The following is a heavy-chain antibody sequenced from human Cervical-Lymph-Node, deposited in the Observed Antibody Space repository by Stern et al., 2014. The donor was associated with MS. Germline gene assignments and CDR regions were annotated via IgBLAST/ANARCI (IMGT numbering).Heavy chain of an antibody. D-gene: IGHD5-24*01. Sequence: VQLVESGGGVVQPGRSLRLSCAASGFTFRSYAMHWVRQAPGKGLEWVAFIWFDGTDRYFADSVKGRFTISRDNSKNSLYLHMKRLRAEDTAMYYCARGADGYNAHVEYWGQGTLVTVSS. CDR2: IWFDGTDR. CDR1: GFTFRSYA. J-gene: IGHJ4*02. V-gene: IGHV3-33*01. CDR3: ARGADGYNAHVEY.